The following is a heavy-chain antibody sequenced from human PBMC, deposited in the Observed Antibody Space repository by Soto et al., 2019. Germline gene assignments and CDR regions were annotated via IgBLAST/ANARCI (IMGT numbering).Heavy chain of an antibody. CDR1: GTTFSTHG. CDR3: ARSGVTYYCDH. Sequence: QVQLVQSGAEVRKPGSSVNVSCKASGTTFSTHGIHWVRQAPGQGLEWMGGFVPMFSSSNYAQKFQGRLTIVADESTNSAYMQLSSLRADDSAIYYCARSGVTYYCDHWGQGTRVTVSS. V-gene: IGHV1-69*01. D-gene: IGHD2-8*01. CDR2: FVPMFSSS. J-gene: IGHJ4*02.